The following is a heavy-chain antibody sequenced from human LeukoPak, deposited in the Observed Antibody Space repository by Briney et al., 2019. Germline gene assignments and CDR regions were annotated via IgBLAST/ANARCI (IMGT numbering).Heavy chain of an antibody. Sequence: SETLSFTCAVYGGSFSGYYWSWIRQPPGKGLEWIGEINHSGSTNYNPSLKSRVTISVDTSKNQFSLKLSSVTAADTAVYYCARIRGGYYSSRDAFDIWGQGTMVTVSS. CDR1: GGSFSGYY. J-gene: IGHJ3*02. D-gene: IGHD3-22*01. V-gene: IGHV4-34*01. CDR3: ARIRGGYYSSRDAFDI. CDR2: INHSGST.